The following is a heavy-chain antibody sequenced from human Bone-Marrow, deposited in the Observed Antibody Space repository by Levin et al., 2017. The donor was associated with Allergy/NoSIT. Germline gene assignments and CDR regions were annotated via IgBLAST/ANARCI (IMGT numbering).Heavy chain of an antibody. V-gene: IGHV5-51*01. CDR2: IFPGDSDT. J-gene: IGHJ4*02. Sequence: GESLKISCKGSGYSFTTYWIGWVRQKPGKGLEWMGIIFPGDSDTRYSPSFEGQVTISVDKSISTAYLEWNSLKAADTAMYYCARTQIRDSGSPEDFWGQGTLVTVSS. D-gene: IGHD1-26*01. CDR1: GYSFTTYW. CDR3: ARTQIRDSGSPEDF.